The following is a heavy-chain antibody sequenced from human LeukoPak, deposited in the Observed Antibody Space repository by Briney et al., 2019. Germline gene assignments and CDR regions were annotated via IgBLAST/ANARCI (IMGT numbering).Heavy chain of an antibody. D-gene: IGHD6-13*01. V-gene: IGHV3-33*06. J-gene: IGHJ4*02. Sequence: PGGSLRLSCAASGFTFSSYGMHWVRQAPGKGLEWVAVIWYDGSNKYYADSVKGRFTISRDTSKNTLYLQMNSLRAEDTAVYYCAKDRYSSSWNFDYWGQGTLVTVSS. CDR1: GFTFSSYG. CDR3: AKDRYSSSWNFDY. CDR2: IWYDGSNK.